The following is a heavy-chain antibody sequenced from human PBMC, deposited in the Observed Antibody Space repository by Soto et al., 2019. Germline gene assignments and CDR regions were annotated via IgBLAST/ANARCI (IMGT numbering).Heavy chain of an antibody. CDR2: IYYSGST. CDR1: GGSISSGGYY. V-gene: IGHV4-31*03. D-gene: IGHD2-2*01. CDR3: ARIVVVLAQTASYDLVV. J-gene: IGHJ6*04. Sequence: SETLSLTCTVSGGSISSGGYYWSWIRQHPGKGLEWIGYIYYSGSTYYNPSLKSRVTISVDTSKNQFSLKLSSVTAADTAVYYCARIVVVLAQTASYDLVVWGKGTTVTVFS.